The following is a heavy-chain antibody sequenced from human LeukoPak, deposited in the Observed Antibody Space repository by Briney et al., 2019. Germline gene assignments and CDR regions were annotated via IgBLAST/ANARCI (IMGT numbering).Heavy chain of an antibody. CDR1: GGSISSYY. J-gene: IGHJ3*02. CDR2: IYYSGST. CDR3: AGAHRIRGLRFLEWLPDAFDI. V-gene: IGHV4-59*12. Sequence: TPSETLSLTCTVSGGSISSYYWSWIRQPPGKGLEWIGYIYYSGSTNYNPSLKSRVTMSVDTSKNQFSLKLSSVTAADTAVYYCAGAHRIRGLRFLEWLPDAFDIWGQGTMVTVSS. D-gene: IGHD3-3*01.